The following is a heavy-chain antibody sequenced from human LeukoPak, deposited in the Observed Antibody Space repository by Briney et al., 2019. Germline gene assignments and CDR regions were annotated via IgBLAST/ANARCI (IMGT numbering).Heavy chain of an antibody. CDR1: GGSISSYY. Sequence: SETLSLTCTVSGGSISSYYWSWIRQPPGKGLEWIGYIYYSGSTNYNPSLKSRVTISVDTSKDQFSLKLSSVTAADTAVYYCARLAPYWGNDYWGQGTLVTVSS. D-gene: IGHD7-27*01. J-gene: IGHJ4*02. CDR3: ARLAPYWGNDY. V-gene: IGHV4-59*01. CDR2: IYYSGST.